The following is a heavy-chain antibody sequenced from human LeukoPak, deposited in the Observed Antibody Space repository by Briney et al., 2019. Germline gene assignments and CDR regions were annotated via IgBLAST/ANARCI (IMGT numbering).Heavy chain of an antibody. J-gene: IGHJ4*02. CDR3: ARGLARFYGAASDF. CDR1: GGSISSGDYY. Sequence: SQTLSLTCTVSGGSISSGDYYWNWIRQPPGKGLERIGFIYYSGSAYYNPSLKSRVIISVDTSKNQFSLNLSSVTAAFTAVYFCARGLARFYGAASDFWGQGTLVTVSS. D-gene: IGHD3-3*02. CDR2: IYYSGSA. V-gene: IGHV4-30-4*01.